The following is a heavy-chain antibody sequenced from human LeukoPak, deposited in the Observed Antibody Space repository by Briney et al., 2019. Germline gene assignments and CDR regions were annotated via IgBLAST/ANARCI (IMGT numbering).Heavy chain of an antibody. D-gene: IGHD3-10*01. Sequence: GGSLRLSCAASGFTFSSYWMHWVRQVPGKGLVWVSRINSDGSSTIYADSVKGRFTISRDNFKNTLYLQMNSLRADDTAVYYCVKESPYDGPRKYYFDYWGQGALVTVSS. CDR3: VKESPYDGPRKYYFDY. J-gene: IGHJ4*02. CDR2: INSDGSST. V-gene: IGHV3-74*01. CDR1: GFTFSSYW.